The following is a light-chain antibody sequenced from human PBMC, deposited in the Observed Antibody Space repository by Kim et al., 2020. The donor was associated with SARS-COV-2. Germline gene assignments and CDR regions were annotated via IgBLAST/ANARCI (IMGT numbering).Light chain of an antibody. CDR1: DIGRQS. CDR2: YDS. V-gene: IGLV3-21*04. J-gene: IGLJ2*01. Sequence: APGEPARLTCGGTDIGRQSVFWYQQKPGQAPVLVMSYDSDRASVIPERFSGSKSENTAALTVSRVEAGDEADYYCQIWDNGSDHVFFGGGTQLTVL. CDR3: QIWDNGSDHVF.